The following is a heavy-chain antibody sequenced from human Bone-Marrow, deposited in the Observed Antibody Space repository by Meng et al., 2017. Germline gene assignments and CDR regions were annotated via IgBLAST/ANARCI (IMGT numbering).Heavy chain of an antibody. CDR1: LYTFTRYG. CDR3: ARTDSIAAAGTGTKPKYYLDY. Sequence: ASVKVSCKASLYTFTRYGISWVRQAPGQGLEWMGWISAYNGNTHYAQKLQGRVTMTTDTSTSTAYMELRSLRSDDTAVYYCARTDSIAAAGTGTKPKYYLDYWGQGTLVTVSS. J-gene: IGHJ4*02. CDR2: ISAYNGNT. V-gene: IGHV1-18*01. D-gene: IGHD6-13*01.